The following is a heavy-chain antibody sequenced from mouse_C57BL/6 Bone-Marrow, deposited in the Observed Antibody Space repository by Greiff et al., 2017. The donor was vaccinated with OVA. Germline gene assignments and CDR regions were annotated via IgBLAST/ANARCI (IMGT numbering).Heavy chain of an antibody. J-gene: IGHJ3*01. CDR2: IDPNSGGT. Sequence: QVQLQQPGAELVKPGASVKLSCKASGYTFTSYWMHWVKQRPGRGLEWMGRIDPNSGGTKYNEKFKSKATLTVDKPSSTAYMQLSSLTSEDSAVYYCAREGSYAWFAYWGQGTLVTVSA. CDR1: GYTFTSYW. D-gene: IGHD1-1*02. V-gene: IGHV1-72*01. CDR3: AREGSYAWFAY.